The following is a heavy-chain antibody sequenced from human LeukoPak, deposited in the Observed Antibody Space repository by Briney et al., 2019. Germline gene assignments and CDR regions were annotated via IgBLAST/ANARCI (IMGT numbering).Heavy chain of an antibody. V-gene: IGHV1-8*01. J-gene: IGHJ4*02. CDR1: GYSFTSYD. Sequence: ASVKVSCKASGYSFTSYDINWVRQATGQGLEWMGWMNPNSGNTGYARKFQGRVTMTRNTSISTAYMELSSLRSEDTAVYYCARYNYGQDHFDYWGQGTLVTVSS. CDR3: ARYNYGQDHFDY. CDR2: MNPNSGNT. D-gene: IGHD5-18*01.